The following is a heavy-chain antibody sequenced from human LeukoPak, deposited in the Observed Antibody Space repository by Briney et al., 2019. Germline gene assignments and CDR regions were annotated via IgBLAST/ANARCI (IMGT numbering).Heavy chain of an antibody. CDR3: ARADTRNNWFGP. D-gene: IGHD1-14*01. J-gene: IGHJ5*02. CDR2: IYSGGST. V-gene: IGHV3-66*01. CDR1: GFTVSTNY. Sequence: GGSLRLSCAASGFTVSTNYMSWVRQAPGKGLEWGSVIYSGGSTYYPDSVKGRFTISRDNSKNTLYLQMNSLRAEDTAVYYCARADTRNNWFGPWGQGTLVTVSS.